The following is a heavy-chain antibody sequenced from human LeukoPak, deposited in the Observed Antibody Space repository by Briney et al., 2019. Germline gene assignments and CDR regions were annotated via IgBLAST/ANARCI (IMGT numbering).Heavy chain of an antibody. CDR1: RYTFTGYY. J-gene: IGHJ4*02. CDR3: ARDRAVATIGGVDY. D-gene: IGHD5-12*01. Sequence: ASVKVSCKASRYTFTGYYMHWVRQAPGQGLEWMGWINPNSGGTNHAQKFQGRVTMTRDTSISTAYMELSRLRSDDTAVYYCARDRAVATIGGVDYWGQGTLVTVSS. CDR2: INPNSGGT. V-gene: IGHV1-2*02.